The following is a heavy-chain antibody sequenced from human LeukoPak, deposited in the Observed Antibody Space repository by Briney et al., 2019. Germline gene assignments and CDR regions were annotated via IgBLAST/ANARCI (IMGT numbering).Heavy chain of an antibody. V-gene: IGHV1-2*02. CDR3: ARSWKVLDY. J-gene: IGHJ4*02. CDR2: INPNSGDT. Sequence: GASVKVSCKASRYTFTRYYMHWVRQSPGQGLEWMGWINPNSGDTNYEQKFQGRVNMTRDTSISTAYMELSRLRSDDTAVYYCARSWKVLDYWGQGTLVTVSS. D-gene: IGHD1-1*01. CDR1: RYTFTRYY.